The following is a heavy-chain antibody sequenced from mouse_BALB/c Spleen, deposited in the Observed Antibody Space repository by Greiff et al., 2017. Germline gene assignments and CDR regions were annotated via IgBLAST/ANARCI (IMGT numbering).Heavy chain of an antibody. CDR1: GYAFSSSW. CDR2: IYPGDGDT. CDR3: ARGRRGYAMDY. J-gene: IGHJ4*01. V-gene: IGHV1-82*01. Sequence: QVQLQQSGPELVKPGASVKISCKASGYAFSSSWMNWVKQRPGQGLEWIGRIYPGDGDTNYNGKFKGKATLTADKSSSTAYMQLSSLTSVDSAVYFCARGRRGYAMDYWGQGTSVTVSS.